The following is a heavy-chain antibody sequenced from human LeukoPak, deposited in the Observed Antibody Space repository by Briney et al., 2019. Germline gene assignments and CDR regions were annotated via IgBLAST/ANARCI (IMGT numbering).Heavy chain of an antibody. CDR2: INPNSGGT. D-gene: IGHD3-22*01. V-gene: IGHV1-2*04. J-gene: IGHJ4*02. CDR3: ARDSSGYYSNFDY. CDR1: GYTFTGYY. Sequence: ASVKVSCKASGYTFTGYYMHWVRQAAGQGLEWMGWINPNSGGTNYAQKFQGWVTMTRDTSISTAYMELSRLRSDDTAVYYCARDSSGYYSNFDYWGQGTLVTVSS.